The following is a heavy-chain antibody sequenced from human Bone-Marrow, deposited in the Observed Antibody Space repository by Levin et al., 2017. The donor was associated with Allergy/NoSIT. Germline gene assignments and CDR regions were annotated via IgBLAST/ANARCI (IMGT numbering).Heavy chain of an antibody. J-gene: IGHJ5*02. CDR3: ARDYGDFWFGP. Sequence: GSLRLSCTVSGGSVSSGSYYWSWIRQPPGKGLEWIGYIYYTGSTNYNPSLKSRVTISVDTSKNQFSLKLTSVTAADTAVYYCARDYGDFWFGPWGQGTLVTVSS. V-gene: IGHV4-61*01. CDR2: IYYTGST. CDR1: GGSVSSGSYY. D-gene: IGHD4-17*01.